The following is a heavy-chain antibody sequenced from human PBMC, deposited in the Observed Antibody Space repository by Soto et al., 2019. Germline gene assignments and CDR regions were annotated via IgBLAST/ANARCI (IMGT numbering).Heavy chain of an antibody. CDR1: GFTFSSYS. Sequence: GGSLRLSCAASGFTFSSYSMNWVRQAPGKGLEWVSYISSSSSTIYYADSVKGRFTISRDNAKNSLYLQMNSLRDEDTAVYYCARDLSYYYDSSGYYSDYWDQGTLVTVSS. V-gene: IGHV3-48*02. CDR3: ARDLSYYYDSSGYYSDY. D-gene: IGHD3-22*01. CDR2: ISSSSSTI. J-gene: IGHJ4*02.